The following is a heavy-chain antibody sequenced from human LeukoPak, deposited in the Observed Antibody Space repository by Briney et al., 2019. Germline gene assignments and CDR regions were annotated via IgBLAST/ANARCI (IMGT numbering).Heavy chain of an antibody. CDR2: IIPIFGTA. J-gene: IGHJ6*02. D-gene: IGHD3-3*01. V-gene: IGHV1-69*13. CDR1: GGTFSSYA. Sequence: ASVKVSCKASGGTFSSYAISWVRQAPGQGLEWMGGIIPIFGTANYAQKFQGRVTITADESTSTAYMELSSLRSEDTAVYYCARGERFLEWFYKEDYYYGMDVWGQGTTVTVSS. CDR3: ARGERFLEWFYKEDYYYGMDV.